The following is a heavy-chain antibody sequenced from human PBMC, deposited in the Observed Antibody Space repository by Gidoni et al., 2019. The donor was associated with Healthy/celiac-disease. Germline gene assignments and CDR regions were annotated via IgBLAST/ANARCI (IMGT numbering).Heavy chain of an antibody. J-gene: IGHJ4*02. CDR1: GYTFTSYS. V-gene: IGHV1-46*01. CDR3: ARTRFLEWQYGFYYFDY. Sequence: QVQLVQSGAEVKKPGASVKVSCKASGYTFTSYSMHWVRQAPGQGLEWMGIINPSGGSTSYAQKFQGRVTMTRDTSTSTVYMELSSLRSEDTAVYYCARTRFLEWQYGFYYFDYWGQGTLVTVSS. CDR2: INPSGGST. D-gene: IGHD3-3*01.